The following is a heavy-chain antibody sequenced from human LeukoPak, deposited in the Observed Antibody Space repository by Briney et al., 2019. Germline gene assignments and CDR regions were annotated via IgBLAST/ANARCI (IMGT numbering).Heavy chain of an antibody. CDR3: ARRRPENPAGFDY. J-gene: IGHJ4*02. CDR2: SNPNSSDT. Sequence: GASVKVSCKPFAYTFTDYFIHWVRQAPGQGLEWMGWSNPNSSDTTYAQRFQGRVTMTMDTSINTDYMELSRLTSDDTAVYYCARRRPENPAGFDYWGQGTLVTVSS. V-gene: IGHV1-2*02. CDR1: AYTFTDYF. D-gene: IGHD6-19*01.